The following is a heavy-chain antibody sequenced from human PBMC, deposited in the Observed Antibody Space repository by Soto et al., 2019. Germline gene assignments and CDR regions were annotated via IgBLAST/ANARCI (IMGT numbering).Heavy chain of an antibody. D-gene: IGHD2-21*02. CDR3: ARQYCGGDCYSYYFDY. V-gene: IGHV3-23*01. CDR2: ISGSGVST. CDR1: VFTVSSYA. J-gene: IGHJ4*02. Sequence: GGSLRLSCAASVFTVSSYAMRWVRQARVKGLEWVSAISGSGVSTYYADSVKGRFTISRDNAKNSLYLQMNSLRDEDTAVYYCARQYCGGDCYSYYFDYWGQGTLVTVS.